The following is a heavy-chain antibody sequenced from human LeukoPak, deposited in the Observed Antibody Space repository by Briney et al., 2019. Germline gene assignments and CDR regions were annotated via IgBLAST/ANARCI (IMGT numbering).Heavy chain of an antibody. V-gene: IGHV3-64*01. J-gene: IGHJ3*02. D-gene: IGHD1-26*01. Sequence: AGGPLRLSCAASGFTFSSYWMSWVRQAPGKGLEYVSAISSNGGSTYYANSVKGRFTISRDNSKNTLYLQMGSLRAEDMAVYYCAREERGELTRDAFDIWGQGTMVTVSS. CDR3: AREERGELTRDAFDI. CDR2: ISSNGGST. CDR1: GFTFSSYW.